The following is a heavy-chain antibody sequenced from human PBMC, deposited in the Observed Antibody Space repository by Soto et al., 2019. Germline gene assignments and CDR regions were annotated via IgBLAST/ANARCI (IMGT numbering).Heavy chain of an antibody. J-gene: IGHJ2*01. CDR2: INHSGST. CDR1: GGSFSGYY. Sequence: QVQLQQWGAGLLKPSETLSLTCAVYGGSFSGYYWSWIRQPPGKGLEWIGEINHSGSTNYNPSLNSRVTISVDASKNQVSLTRSSVTAANTAVYYCAGGFGYYGGNRRYFDLWGRGTLVTVSS. D-gene: IGHD4-17*01. CDR3: AGGFGYYGGNRRYFDL. V-gene: IGHV4-34*01.